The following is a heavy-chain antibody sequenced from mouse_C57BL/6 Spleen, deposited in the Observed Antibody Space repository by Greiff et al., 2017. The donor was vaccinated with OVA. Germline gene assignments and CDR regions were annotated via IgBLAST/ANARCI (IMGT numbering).Heavy chain of an antibody. CDR2: IHPNSGST. CDR3: AREYYGSSLFDY. J-gene: IGHJ2*01. Sequence: QVQLQQPGAELVKPGASVKLSCKASGYTFTSYWMHWVKQRPGQGLEWIGMIHPNSGSTNYNEKFKSKATLTVDKSSSTAYMQLSSLTSEDSAVYDCAREYYGSSLFDYWGQGTTLTVSS. V-gene: IGHV1-64*01. CDR1: GYTFTSYW. D-gene: IGHD1-1*01.